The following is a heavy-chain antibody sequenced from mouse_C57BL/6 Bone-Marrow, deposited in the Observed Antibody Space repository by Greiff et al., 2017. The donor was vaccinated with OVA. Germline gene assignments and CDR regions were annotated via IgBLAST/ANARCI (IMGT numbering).Heavy chain of an antibody. D-gene: IGHD2-12*01. Sequence: QVQLKESGPELVKPGASVKISCKASGYSFTSYYIHWVKQRPGQGLEWIGWIYPGSGNTKYNEKFKGKATLTADTSSSTAYMQLSSLTSEDSAVYYGARRSYASSGPWYSEVWGTEATVSVSS. CDR3: ARRSYASSGPWYSEV. V-gene: IGHV1-66*01. J-gene: IGHJ1*03. CDR2: IYPGSGNT. CDR1: GYSFTSYY.